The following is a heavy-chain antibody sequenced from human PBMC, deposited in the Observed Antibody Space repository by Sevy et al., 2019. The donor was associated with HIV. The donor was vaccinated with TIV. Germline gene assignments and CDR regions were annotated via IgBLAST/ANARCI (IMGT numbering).Heavy chain of an antibody. J-gene: IGHJ4*02. CDR3: ATTKDYYDSSSSPFDY. D-gene: IGHD3-22*01. CDR1: GYTLTGLS. Sequence: ASVKVSCKVSGYTLTGLSMHWVRQAPGKGLEWMGSFDPEDGETIYAQKFQGRVTMTEDTSTDTAYMELSSLRSEDAAVYYCATTKDYYDSSSSPFDYWGQGTLVTVSS. CDR2: FDPEDGET. V-gene: IGHV1-24*01.